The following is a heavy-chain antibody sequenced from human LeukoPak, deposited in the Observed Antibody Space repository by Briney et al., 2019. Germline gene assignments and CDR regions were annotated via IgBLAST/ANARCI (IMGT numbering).Heavy chain of an antibody. V-gene: IGHV4-34*01. CDR1: GGSFSGYY. J-gene: IGHJ5*02. D-gene: IGHD3-16*01. CDR3: ARGFYDYVWGSLAS. CDR2: INHSGST. Sequence: PSETLSLTCAVYGGSFSGYYWSWIRQPPGQGLEWIGEINHSGSTNYNPSLKSRVTISVDTSKNQFSLKLSSVTAADTAVYYCARGFYDYVWGSLASWGQGTLVTVSS.